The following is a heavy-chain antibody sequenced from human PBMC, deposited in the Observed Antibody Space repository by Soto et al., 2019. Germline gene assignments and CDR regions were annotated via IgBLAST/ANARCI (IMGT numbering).Heavy chain of an antibody. CDR1: GGSIRDYY. V-gene: IGHV4-59*08. J-gene: IGHJ4*02. Sequence: SETLSLTCTVSGGSIRDYYWGWIRQSPGKGLEWIGYIYYTGTTKYNPSLKSRVTISVDSSKNQLSLKLSSVTAADTAVYYCARYYGGYSDYWGQGTLVTVSS. D-gene: IGHD3-10*01. CDR3: ARYYGGYSDY. CDR2: IYYTGTT.